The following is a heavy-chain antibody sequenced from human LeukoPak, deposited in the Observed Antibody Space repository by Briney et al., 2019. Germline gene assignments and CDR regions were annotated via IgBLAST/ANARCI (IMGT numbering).Heavy chain of an antibody. V-gene: IGHV4-59*01. CDR1: GGSINTYY. Sequence: PSETLSLTCTVSGGSINTYYWSWIRQPPGKGLEWIGYIYYRVTSDYNPSLKSRVTMSVDMSTSQISLKLSSVTAADTAVYYCARAVGGDGSGSLWGPGTLVTVSS. CDR2: IYYRVTS. CDR3: ARAVGGDGSGSL. D-gene: IGHD3-10*01. J-gene: IGHJ4*02.